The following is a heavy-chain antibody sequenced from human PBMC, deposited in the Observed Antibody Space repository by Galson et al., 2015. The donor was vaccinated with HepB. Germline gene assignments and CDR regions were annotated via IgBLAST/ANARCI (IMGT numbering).Heavy chain of an antibody. Sequence: SLRLSCAASGFTFSSYAMSWVRQAPGKGLEWVSAISGSGGSTYYADSVKGRFTISRDNSKNTLYLQMNSLRAEDTAVYYCAKDLLWFGQRSGPYYFDYWGQGTLVTVSS. CDR2: ISGSGGST. CDR1: GFTFSSYA. D-gene: IGHD3-10*01. CDR3: AKDLLWFGQRSGPYYFDY. V-gene: IGHV3-23*01. J-gene: IGHJ4*02.